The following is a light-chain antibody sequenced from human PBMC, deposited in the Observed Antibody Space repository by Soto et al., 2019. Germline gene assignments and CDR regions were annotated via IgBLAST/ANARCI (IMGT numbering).Light chain of an antibody. V-gene: IGKV1-12*01. CDR1: QGISRW. CDR3: QQANSFPLT. CDR2: SAS. J-gene: IGKJ3*01. Sequence: DIQMTKLTSSMSASVGDRVTITCRASQGISRWLAWYHQKPGKAPNLLIYSASTLHSGVPSRFSGSGSGTDFTLTISSLQPEDFGTYYCQQANSFPLTFGPGTKVDMK.